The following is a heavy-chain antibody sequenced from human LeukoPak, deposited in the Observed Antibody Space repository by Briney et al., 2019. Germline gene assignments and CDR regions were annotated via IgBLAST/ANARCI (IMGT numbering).Heavy chain of an antibody. V-gene: IGHV3-53*01. CDR1: GFTVSSNY. CDR2: IYSGGST. Sequence: GGSLRLSCAASGFTVSSNYMSWVRQAPGKGLEWVSVIYSGGSTYYADSVKGRFTISRDNSKNTLYIQMNSLRVEDTAVYYCARVSFRYYFDYWGQGTLVTVSS. D-gene: IGHD2-21*01. CDR3: ARVSFRYYFDY. J-gene: IGHJ4*02.